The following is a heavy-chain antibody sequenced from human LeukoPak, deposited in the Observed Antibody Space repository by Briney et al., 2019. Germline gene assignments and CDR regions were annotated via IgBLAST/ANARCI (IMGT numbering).Heavy chain of an antibody. CDR2: IYYSGTT. CDR1: GGSISSYY. Sequence: SETLSLTCTVSGGSISSYYWRWIRQPPGKGLEWIGYIYYSGTTNYNPSLKSRVTISVDTSKNQFSLKLSSVTAADTAVYYCARGRGDSSGYYRRDFDYWGQGTLVIVSS. J-gene: IGHJ4*02. D-gene: IGHD3-22*01. V-gene: IGHV4-59*12. CDR3: ARGRGDSSGYYRRDFDY.